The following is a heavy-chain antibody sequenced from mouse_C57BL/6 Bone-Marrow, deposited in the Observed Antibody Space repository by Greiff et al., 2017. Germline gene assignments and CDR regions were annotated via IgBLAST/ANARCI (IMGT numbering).Heavy chain of an antibody. V-gene: IGHV1-55*01. D-gene: IGHD2-4*01. CDR1: GYTFTSYW. J-gene: IGHJ3*01. Sequence: VQLQQPGAELVKPGASVKMSCKASGYTFTSYWITWVKQRPGQGLEWIGDIYPGSGSTNYNEKFKSKATRTVDTSSSTAYMQLSSLTSEDSAVDYCARSAYDYLAWFAYWGQGTLVTVSA. CDR2: IYPGSGST. CDR3: ARSAYDYLAWFAY.